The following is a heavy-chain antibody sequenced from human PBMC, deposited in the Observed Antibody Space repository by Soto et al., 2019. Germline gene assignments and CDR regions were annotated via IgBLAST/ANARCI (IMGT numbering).Heavy chain of an antibody. CDR3: ARPPQQQGDPDYYGMDV. V-gene: IGHV4-39*01. CDR2: IYYSGST. J-gene: IGHJ6*02. Sequence: SETLSLTCTVSDVSISSSSYYWGWIRQPQGKGLEWIGHIYYSGSTYYSPSLKSRVTISVDRSKNQFSLKLSSVTAADTAVYYCARPPQQQGDPDYYGMDVWGQGTTVTVSS. CDR1: DVSISSSSYY. D-gene: IGHD6-13*01.